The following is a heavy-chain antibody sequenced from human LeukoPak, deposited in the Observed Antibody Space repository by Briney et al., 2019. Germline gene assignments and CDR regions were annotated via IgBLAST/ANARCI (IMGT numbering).Heavy chain of an antibody. CDR3: ARVGDASGYYQRFDH. CDR2: INHRGST. Sequence: SETLSLTCSVSGYSISTDYYWGWIRQAPGKGLEWIGIINHRGSTNYNPSLKSRVTISPDTSKNQFSLKLSSVTAADTAVYYCARVGDASGYYQRFDHWGQGTLVTVSS. J-gene: IGHJ4*01. V-gene: IGHV4-38-2*02. D-gene: IGHD3-22*01. CDR1: GYSISTDYY.